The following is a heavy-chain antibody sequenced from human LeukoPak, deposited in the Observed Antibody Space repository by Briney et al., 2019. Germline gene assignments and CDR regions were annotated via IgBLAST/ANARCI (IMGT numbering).Heavy chain of an antibody. V-gene: IGHV3-33*01. D-gene: IGHD3-3*01. CDR1: GFTFSSYG. CDR2: IWYDGSNK. J-gene: IGHJ5*02. Sequence: GGSLRLSSAASGFTFSSYGMHWVRQAPGKGLEWVAVIWYDGSNKYYADSVKGRFTISRDNSKNTLYLQMNSLRAEDTAVYYCSRDSSPSYDFWSGQNWFDPWGQGTLVTVS. CDR3: SRDSSPSYDFWSGQNWFDP.